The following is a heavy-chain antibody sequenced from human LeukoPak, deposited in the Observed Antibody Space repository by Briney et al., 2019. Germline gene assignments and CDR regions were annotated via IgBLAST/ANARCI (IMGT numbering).Heavy chain of an antibody. CDR2: ISSYNGDT. J-gene: IGHJ3*02. CDR3: ARDSAVVTAFGQHAFDI. V-gene: IGHV1-18*01. Sequence: ASVKVSCKASGYTFTNYAITWVRQAPGQGLEWMGWISSYNGDTNYAQKLQGRVTMTTDTSTSTAYMELRSLRSDDTAVYYRARDSAVVTAFGQHAFDIWGQGTTDTVSS. CDR1: GYTFTNYA. D-gene: IGHD2-21*02.